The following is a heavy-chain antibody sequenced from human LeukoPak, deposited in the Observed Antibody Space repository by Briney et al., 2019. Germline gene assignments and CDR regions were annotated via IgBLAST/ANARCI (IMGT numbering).Heavy chain of an antibody. D-gene: IGHD3-22*01. CDR1: GFTFSSYS. CDR3: ARAGYHYDSSGYYSTLPFDY. CDR2: ISSSSSYI. Sequence: GGSLRLSCAAFGFTFSSYSMNWVRQAPGKGLEWVSSISSSSSYIYYADSVKGRFTISRDNAKNSLYLQMNSLRAEDTAVYYCARAGYHYDSSGYYSTLPFDYWGQGTLVTVSS. J-gene: IGHJ4*02. V-gene: IGHV3-21*01.